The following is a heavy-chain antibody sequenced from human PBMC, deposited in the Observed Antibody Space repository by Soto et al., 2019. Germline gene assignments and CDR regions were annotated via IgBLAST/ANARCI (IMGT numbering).Heavy chain of an antibody. Sequence: QVQLVQSGAEVKKPGASVKLSCRTSGYTFTHYYIHWVRQAPGQGLEWLAIINPASGSTNYAQDCQGRATLTMDTSTTTVYMELSGLRAEDTAIFYCARDLAAGDHWGQGTLITVSS. D-gene: IGHD6-13*01. CDR1: GYTFTHYY. J-gene: IGHJ4*02. CDR2: INPASGST. V-gene: IGHV1-46*01. CDR3: ARDLAAGDH.